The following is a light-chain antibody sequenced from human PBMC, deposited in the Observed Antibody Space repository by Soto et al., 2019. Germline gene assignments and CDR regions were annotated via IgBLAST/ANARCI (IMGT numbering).Light chain of an antibody. CDR3: ATWDDTLTGPSWV. CDR1: TSNFVSNS. CDR2: RNH. Sequence: QSVLTQSPSASGTPGQRVTISCSASTSNFVSNSVSWYQHVPGTAPTLLISRNHQRPSGVPDRFSGSKSATSASLAISALRSEDEADYYCATWDDTLTGPSWVFGGGTKVTVL. J-gene: IGLJ3*02. V-gene: IGLV1-47*01.